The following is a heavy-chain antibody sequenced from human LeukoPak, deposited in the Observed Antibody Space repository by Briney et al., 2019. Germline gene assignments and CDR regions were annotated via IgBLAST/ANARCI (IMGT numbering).Heavy chain of an antibody. CDR1: GGTFSSYA. CDR3: ARGGGYYYDSSGSFDY. D-gene: IGHD3-22*01. CDR2: IIPILGIA. Sequence: ASVKVSCKASGGTFSSYAISWVRQAPGQGLEWMGRIIPILGIANYAQKFQGRVTITADKSTSTAYMELSSLRSEDTAVYYCARGGGYYYDSSGSFDYWGQGTLVTVSS. V-gene: IGHV1-69*04. J-gene: IGHJ4*02.